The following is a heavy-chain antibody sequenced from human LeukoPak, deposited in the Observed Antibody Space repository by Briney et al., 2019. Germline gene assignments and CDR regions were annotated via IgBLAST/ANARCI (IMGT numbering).Heavy chain of an antibody. J-gene: IGHJ6*03. Sequence: SETLSLTCTVSGGSISSSSYYWGWIRQPPGKGLEWIGSIYYSGSAYYNPSLKSRVTISVDTSKNQFSLKLSSVTAADTAVYYCARDVATGVPIDYYYYYMDVWGKGTTVTVSS. CDR1: GGSISSSSYY. V-gene: IGHV4-39*07. CDR2: IYYSGSA. CDR3: ARDVATGVPIDYYYYYMDV. D-gene: IGHD5-12*01.